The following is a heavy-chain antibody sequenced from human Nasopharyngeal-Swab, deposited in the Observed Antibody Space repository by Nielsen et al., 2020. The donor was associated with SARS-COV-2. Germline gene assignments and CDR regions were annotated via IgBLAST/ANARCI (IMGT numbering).Heavy chain of an antibody. Sequence: ASVKVSCKASGYTFTSYYMHWVRQAPGQGLEWMGWINPTNGNTKYSQKFQGRVTITRDTSASTAYMELSSLRSEDTAVYYCGRDDFGSWSLEWWGQGTLVTVSS. CDR3: GRDDFGSWSLEW. CDR2: INPTNGNT. V-gene: IGHV1-3*01. D-gene: IGHD1-26*01. CDR1: GYTFTSYY. J-gene: IGHJ4*02.